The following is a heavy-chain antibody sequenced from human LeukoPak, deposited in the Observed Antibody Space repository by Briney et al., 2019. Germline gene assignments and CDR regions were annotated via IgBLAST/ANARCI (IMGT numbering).Heavy chain of an antibody. J-gene: IGHJ6*02. CDR3: ARDYQAVAGTSYYYGMDV. CDR1: GGTFSSYT. V-gene: IGHV1-69*04. CDR2: IIPILGIA. Sequence: SVKVSCKASGGTFSSYTISWVRQAPGQGLGWMGRIIPILGIANYAQKFQGRVTITADKSTSTAYMELSSLRSEDTAVYYCARDYQAVAGTSYYYGMDVWGQGTTVTVSS. D-gene: IGHD6-19*01.